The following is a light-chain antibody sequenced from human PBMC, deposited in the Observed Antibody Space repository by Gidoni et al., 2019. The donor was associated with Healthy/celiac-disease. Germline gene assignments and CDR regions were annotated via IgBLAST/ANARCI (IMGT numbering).Light chain of an antibody. V-gene: IGKV1-5*03. CDR3: QQYNSYWT. Sequence: DIQMTQSPSNLYASVGDRVTITCRASHSISSWLAWYQQKPGKAPKLLIYTASSLESGVPSRFSGSGSGTEFTLTISSLQPDDFATYYCQQYNSYWTFGQGTKVEIK. J-gene: IGKJ1*01. CDR1: HSISSW. CDR2: TAS.